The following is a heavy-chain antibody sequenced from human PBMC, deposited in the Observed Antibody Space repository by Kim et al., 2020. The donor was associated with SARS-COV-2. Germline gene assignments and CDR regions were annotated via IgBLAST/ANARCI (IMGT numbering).Heavy chain of an antibody. CDR1: GGTFSSYA. D-gene: IGHD6-13*01. Sequence: SVKVSCKASGGTFSSYAISWVRQAPGQGLEWMGGIIPIFGTANYAQKFQGRVTITADESTSTAYMELSRLRSEDTAVYYCARDGAGSSWVWYYWGQGTLVPVSS. J-gene: IGHJ4*02. V-gene: IGHV1-69*13. CDR2: IIPIFGTA. CDR3: ARDGAGSSWVWYY.